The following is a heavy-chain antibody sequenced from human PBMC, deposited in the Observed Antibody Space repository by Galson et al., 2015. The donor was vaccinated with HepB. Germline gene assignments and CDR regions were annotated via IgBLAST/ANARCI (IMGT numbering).Heavy chain of an antibody. Sequence: SVKVSCKASGYTFTDYYVHWVRQAPGQGLEWMGRIHCKSGGTNYAQNFQGRVTMTRDTSITTAYIELSGLRSDDTVVYYCARGGFGSGWLVDSWGQGTLVTVSS. D-gene: IGHD6-19*01. V-gene: IGHV1-2*05. CDR1: GYTFTDYY. CDR3: ARGGFGSGWLVDS. CDR2: IHCKSGGT. J-gene: IGHJ4*02.